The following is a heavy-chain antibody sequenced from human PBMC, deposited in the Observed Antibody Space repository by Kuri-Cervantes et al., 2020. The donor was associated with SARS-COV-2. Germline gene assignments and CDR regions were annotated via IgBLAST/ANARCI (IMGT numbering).Heavy chain of an antibody. CDR1: GYTFRNND. Sequence: ASVNVSCKASGYTFRNNDINWVRQAPGQGLEWVGWVNPDNGRAGFAEKFQGRVTISSDTSMNTVYLDLYSLRSGDTAVYYCARGVRGNWDSQHNYYYCMDVWGKGTTVTVSS. V-gene: IGHV1-8*01. J-gene: IGHJ6*03. CDR2: VNPDNGRA. D-gene: IGHD1-7*01. CDR3: ARGVRGNWDSQHNYYYCMDV.